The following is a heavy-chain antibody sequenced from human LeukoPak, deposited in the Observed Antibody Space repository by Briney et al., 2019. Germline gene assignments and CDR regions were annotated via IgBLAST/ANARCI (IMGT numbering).Heavy chain of an antibody. CDR3: ARKGNIVVVPAAPSYYYGMDV. Sequence: ASVKVSCKASGYTFTSYDINWVRQATGQGLEWMGWMNPNSGNTGYAQKFHGRVTMTRNTSISTAYMELSSPRSEDTAVYYCARKGNIVVVPAAPSYYYGMDVWGQGTTVTVSS. CDR2: MNPNSGNT. CDR1: GYTFTSYD. V-gene: IGHV1-8*01. J-gene: IGHJ6*02. D-gene: IGHD2-2*01.